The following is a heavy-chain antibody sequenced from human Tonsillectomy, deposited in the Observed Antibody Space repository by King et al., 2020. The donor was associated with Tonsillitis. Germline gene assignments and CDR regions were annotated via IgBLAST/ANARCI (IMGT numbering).Heavy chain of an antibody. D-gene: IGHD5-18*01. Sequence: HVQLQESGPGLVKPSETLSLTCTVSGGSISNYYWSWIRQPPGKALEWIGYIFYSGNSNYNPSLKSRVTISVDTYKNQFSLKLSSVTAADTAVYYCARGNTPRGYYYYGMDVWGQGATVTVSS. CDR2: IFYSGNS. CDR1: GGSISNYY. CDR3: ARGNTPRGYYYYGMDV. V-gene: IGHV4-59*01. J-gene: IGHJ6*02.